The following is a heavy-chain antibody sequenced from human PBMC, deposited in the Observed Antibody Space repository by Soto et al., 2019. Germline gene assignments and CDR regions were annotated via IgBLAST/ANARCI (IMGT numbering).Heavy chain of an antibody. Sequence: QVQLQESGPGLVKPSQTLSLTCTVSGDSISSGGYWSWIRQHPGKGLEWIGYVFHSCSTYYNPSLKSRVIISVDTSKNQCSLKLSSVTAEDTAVYYCAKVNHAFDVWGQGTMVTVSS. CDR1: GDSISSGGY. D-gene: IGHD3-22*01. J-gene: IGHJ3*01. V-gene: IGHV4-31*03. CDR2: VFHSCST. CDR3: AKVNHAFDV.